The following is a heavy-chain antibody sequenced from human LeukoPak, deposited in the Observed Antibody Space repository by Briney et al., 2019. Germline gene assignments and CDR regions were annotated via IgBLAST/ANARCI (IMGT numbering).Heavy chain of an antibody. J-gene: IGHJ6*03. CDR3: ARCQQVWLRRDYYYYYMDV. D-gene: IGHD5-18*01. Sequence: SVKVSCKASGGTFSSYAISWVRQAPGQGLEWMGGIIPIFGTANYAQKFQGRVTITTDESTSTAYMELSSLRSEDTAVYYCARCQQVWLRRDYYYYYMDVWGKGTTVTVSS. V-gene: IGHV1-69*05. CDR2: IIPIFGTA. CDR1: GGTFSSYA.